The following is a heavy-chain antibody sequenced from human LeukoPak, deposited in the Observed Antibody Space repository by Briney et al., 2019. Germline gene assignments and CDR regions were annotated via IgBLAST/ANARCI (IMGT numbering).Heavy chain of an antibody. Sequence: PSETLSLTCSVSGYSISSGYYRGWIRQPPGKGLEWIGSIYHSGSTYYNPSLKSRVTISVDTSKNQFSLKLSSVTAADTAVYYCARGGRWELSNWFDPWGQGTLATVSS. D-gene: IGHD4-23*01. CDR2: IYHSGST. CDR1: GYSISSGYY. V-gene: IGHV4-38-2*02. J-gene: IGHJ5*02. CDR3: ARGGRWELSNWFDP.